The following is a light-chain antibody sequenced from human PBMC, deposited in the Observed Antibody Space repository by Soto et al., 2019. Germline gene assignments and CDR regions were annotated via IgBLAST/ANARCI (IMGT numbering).Light chain of an antibody. CDR2: DXS. CDR1: HSFSRY. CDR3: QQRSKWTTT. J-gene: IGKJ5*01. V-gene: IGKV3-11*01. Sequence: VWPQAPATLTLSPGYRAPLSXRASHSFSRYLAWYQQNPGXPPRXXXVDXSNTATGSPARFSGSGSAKDFSLPISRLEPEDFAVYYCQQRSKWTTTFGQGTRLEI.